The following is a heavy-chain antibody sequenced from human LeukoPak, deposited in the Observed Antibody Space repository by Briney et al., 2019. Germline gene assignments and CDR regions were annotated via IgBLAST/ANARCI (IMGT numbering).Heavy chain of an antibody. Sequence: GGSLRLSCAASGFTFSNCDMHWVRQATGKGLEWVSAFHTAGDTHYSGSVKGRFATSRENAKNSFYLQMNNLRAGDTAVYYCARGSCSSSGYYERLNGLDVWGQGTPVTVSS. D-gene: IGHD2-2*01. J-gene: IGHJ6*02. CDR1: GFTFSNCD. CDR2: FHTAGDT. V-gene: IGHV3-13*01. CDR3: ARGSCSSSGYYERLNGLDV.